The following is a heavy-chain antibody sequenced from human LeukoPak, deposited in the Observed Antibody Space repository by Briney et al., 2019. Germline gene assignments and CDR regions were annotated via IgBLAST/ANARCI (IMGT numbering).Heavy chain of an antibody. Sequence: GESLKISCKGSGYTFTNYWIGWVRQMPGKGLEWMGIIYPGDSDTRYSPSFQGQVTFSGDKSISTAYLQWSSLKASDTAMYYCARRLPYPSSGSGGFDYWGQGTLVTVSS. V-gene: IGHV5-51*01. CDR2: IYPGDSDT. CDR3: ARRLPYPSSGSGGFDY. J-gene: IGHJ4*02. CDR1: GYTFTNYW. D-gene: IGHD6-13*01.